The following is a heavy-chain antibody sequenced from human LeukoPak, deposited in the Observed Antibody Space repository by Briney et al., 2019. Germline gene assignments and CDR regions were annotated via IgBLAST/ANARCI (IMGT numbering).Heavy chain of an antibody. Sequence: GGSLRLSCAASGFTFDDYAMPWVRQAPGKGLEWVSGISWNSGSIGYADSVKGRFTISRDNAKNSLYLQMNSLRAEDTALYYCAKDIYTYYYDSSGSYFDYWGQGTLVTVSP. D-gene: IGHD3-22*01. CDR2: ISWNSGSI. CDR3: AKDIYTYYYDSSGSYFDY. V-gene: IGHV3-9*01. CDR1: GFTFDDYA. J-gene: IGHJ4*02.